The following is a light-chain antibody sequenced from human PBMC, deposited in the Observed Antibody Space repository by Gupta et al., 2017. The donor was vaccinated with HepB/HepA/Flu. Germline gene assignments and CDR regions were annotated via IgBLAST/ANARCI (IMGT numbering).Light chain of an antibody. CDR1: SSNVGSNY. Sequence: QSVLMQPPPASGTPGKRVTNSCSGSSSNVGSNYVYCYQQYPGTTPHLLINRNIQRPSGVPARFSGSKSATSASLAISGLRSDDEADYYCATSDASLSGYVFGNGTNVTVL. CDR3: ATSDASLSGYV. CDR2: RNI. J-gene: IGLJ1*01. V-gene: IGLV1-47*01.